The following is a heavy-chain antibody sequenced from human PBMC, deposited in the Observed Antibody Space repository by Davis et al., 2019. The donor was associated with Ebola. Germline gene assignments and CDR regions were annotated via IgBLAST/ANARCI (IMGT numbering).Heavy chain of an antibody. J-gene: IGHJ5*02. V-gene: IGHV4-34*01. CDR3: VRDAGLDSSWAARWFDP. CDR2: INHSGST. CDR1: GGSFSGYY. D-gene: IGHD6-13*01. Sequence: PSETLSLTCAVYGGSFSGYYWSWIRQPPGQGLEWIGEINHSGSTNYNPSLKSRVTMSLDTSKNQFSLKLSSVTAADTAMYYCVRDAGLDSSWAARWFDPWGQGTLVTVSS.